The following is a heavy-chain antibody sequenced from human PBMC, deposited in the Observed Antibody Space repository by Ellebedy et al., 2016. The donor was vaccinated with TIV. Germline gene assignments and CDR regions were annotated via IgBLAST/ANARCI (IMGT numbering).Heavy chain of an antibody. CDR2: ISNTGSRT. V-gene: IGHV3-23*01. CDR3: AKGRGGGSDSSAPRYYFDY. D-gene: IGHD3-22*01. CDR1: GFTFSSYA. Sequence: GESLKISCAASGFTFSSYAMSWVRQAPGKGLEWVSIISNTGSRTYYADSVEGRFIISRDNSKKTLYLQMNSLRAEDTAVYYCAKGRGGGSDSSAPRYYFDYWGLGTLVTVSS. J-gene: IGHJ4*02.